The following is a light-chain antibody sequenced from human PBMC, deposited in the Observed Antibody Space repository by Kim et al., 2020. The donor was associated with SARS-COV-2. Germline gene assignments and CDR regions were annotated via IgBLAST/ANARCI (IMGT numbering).Light chain of an antibody. CDR3: CSYAGSS. CDR2: EGS. V-gene: IGLV2-23*01. Sequence: GSRGHAITISCTGTSSDVGGYNLVSWYQQPPGRAPKLMIYEGSKRPSGVSNRFSGSKSGNTASLTISGLQAEDEADYYCCSYAGSSFGGGTQLTVL. J-gene: IGLJ2*01. CDR1: SSDVGGYNL.